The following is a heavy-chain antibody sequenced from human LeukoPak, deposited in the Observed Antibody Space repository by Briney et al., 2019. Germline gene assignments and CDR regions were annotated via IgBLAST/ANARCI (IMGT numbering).Heavy chain of an antibody. CDR2: ISSSSSYI. V-gene: IGHV3-21*01. J-gene: IGHJ4*02. CDR3: ARGAATVTSQFDY. Sequence: GGSLRLSCAASGFTFSSYSMNWVRQAPGKGLEWVSSISSSSSYIYYADSVKGRFTTSRDNAKNSLYLQMNSLRAEDTAMYYCARGAATVTSQFDYWGQGTLVTVSS. CDR1: GFTFSSYS. D-gene: IGHD4-17*01.